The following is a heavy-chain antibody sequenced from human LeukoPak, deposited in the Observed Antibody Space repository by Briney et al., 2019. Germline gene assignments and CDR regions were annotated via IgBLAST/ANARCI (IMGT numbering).Heavy chain of an antibody. CDR2: LSSSGSTI. CDR3: AREGSYYFDY. J-gene: IGHJ4*02. Sequence: PGGSLRLSCAASGFTFSSYEMHWVRQAQGKGLEWVSYLSSSGSTIYYADSVRGRFTISRDNAKNSLYLQMNSLRAEDTAVYYCAREGSYYFDYWGQGTLVTVSS. CDR1: GFTFSSYE. V-gene: IGHV3-48*03.